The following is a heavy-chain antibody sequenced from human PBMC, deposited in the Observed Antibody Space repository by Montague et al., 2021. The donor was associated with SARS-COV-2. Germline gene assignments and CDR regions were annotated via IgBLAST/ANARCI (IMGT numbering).Heavy chain of an antibody. J-gene: IGHJ5*01. D-gene: IGHD2-21*01. V-gene: IGHV4-4*07. CDR1: GDSVTERY. CDR2: IHPYGDI. CDR3: AIGGDSAKCGT. Sequence: SETLSLTCTVSGDSVTERYLNWVRQAAGKGLEWIGFIHPYGDIHYNASLKSRVILSRDASKNQFSLTLTTVTAADTAVYYCAIGGDSAKCGTWGRGTLVTVSS.